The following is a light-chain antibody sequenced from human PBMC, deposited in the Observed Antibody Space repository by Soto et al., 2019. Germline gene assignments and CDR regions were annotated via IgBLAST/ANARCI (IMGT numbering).Light chain of an antibody. CDR2: DVS. J-gene: IGLJ2*01. CDR1: SSDVGGYNY. CDR3: SSYTSRSTVV. V-gene: IGLV2-14*01. Sequence: QSALTQPASVSGSPGQSITISCTGTSSDVGGYNYVSWYQQYPGKAPKLMIYDVSNLPSGVSNRFSGSKSGNTASVTISGLQAEDEADYYCSSYTSRSTVVFGGGTKLTVL.